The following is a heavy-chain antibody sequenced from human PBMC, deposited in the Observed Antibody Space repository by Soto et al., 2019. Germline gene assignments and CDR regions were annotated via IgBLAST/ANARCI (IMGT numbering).Heavy chain of an antibody. CDR3: ARTVGAAYYFDF. D-gene: IGHD1-26*01. Sequence: QVQLQKSGPGLVKPSETLSLTCTVSGDSMTKYYWSWIRQPAGKGLEWIGRIYTSGGTNYNPSLKSRVTMSIDTSNNHFSLKLKSVTAADTAVYYCARTVGAAYYFDFWGQGALVTVSS. V-gene: IGHV4-4*07. CDR2: IYTSGGT. CDR1: GDSMTKYY. J-gene: IGHJ4*02.